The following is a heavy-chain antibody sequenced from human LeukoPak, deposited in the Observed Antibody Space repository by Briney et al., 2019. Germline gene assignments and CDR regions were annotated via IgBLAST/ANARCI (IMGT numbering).Heavy chain of an antibody. V-gene: IGHV3-48*02. Sequence: PGGSLRLSCAASGFTFSSYSMNWVRQAPGKGLEWVSSISSSSSTIYYADSVKGRFTISRDNAKNSLYLQMNSLRDEDTAVYYCARDMDLRDYYYYYGMDVWGQGTTVTVSS. D-gene: IGHD2-2*03. CDR3: ARDMDLRDYYYYYGMDV. CDR1: GFTFSSYS. CDR2: ISSSSSTI. J-gene: IGHJ6*02.